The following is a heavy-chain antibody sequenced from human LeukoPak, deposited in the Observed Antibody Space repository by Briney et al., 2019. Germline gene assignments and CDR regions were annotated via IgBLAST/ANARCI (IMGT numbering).Heavy chain of an antibody. CDR2: IYYTGDT. Sequence: TSETLSLTCTVSGGSISTYYWSWVRQPPGKGLEWIGYIYYTGDTRSNPSLKSRVTLLVDTPKNQFSLRLTSVTAADTAVYYCARHQRGFCDGGDCLYYFDHWGLGTLVTVSS. J-gene: IGHJ4*02. V-gene: IGHV4-59*08. CDR1: GGSISTYY. CDR3: ARHQRGFCDGGDCLYYFDH. D-gene: IGHD2-21*02.